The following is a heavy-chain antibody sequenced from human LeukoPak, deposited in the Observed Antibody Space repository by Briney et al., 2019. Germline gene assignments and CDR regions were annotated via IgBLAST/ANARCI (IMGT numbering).Heavy chain of an antibody. CDR1: GYTFTSYA. CDR3: ARGPGVPTVTTHPYYYYGMDV. CDR2: INAGNGNT. D-gene: IGHD4-17*01. J-gene: IGHJ6*02. V-gene: IGHV1-3*01. Sequence: ASVKVSCKASGYTFTSYAMHWVRQAPGQRLEWMGWINAGNGNTNYAQKFQGWVTMTRDTSISTAYMELSRLRSDDTAVYYCARGPGVPTVTTHPYYYYGMDVWGQGTTVTVSS.